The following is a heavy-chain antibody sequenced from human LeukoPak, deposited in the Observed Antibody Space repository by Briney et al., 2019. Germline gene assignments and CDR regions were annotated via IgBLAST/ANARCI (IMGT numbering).Heavy chain of an antibody. J-gene: IGHJ4*02. V-gene: IGHV3-7*01. CDR1: GFTFTTYW. CDR2: IKYDGSEK. Sequence: PGGSLRLSCAVSGFTFTTYWMSWARQAPGKGLEWVSNIKYDGSEKYYVDSVKGRFTISRDNTKNSLFLQMNSLRAKDTAIYYCARNKRGDNWGQGTLVTVSS. D-gene: IGHD1-1*01. CDR3: ARNKRGDN.